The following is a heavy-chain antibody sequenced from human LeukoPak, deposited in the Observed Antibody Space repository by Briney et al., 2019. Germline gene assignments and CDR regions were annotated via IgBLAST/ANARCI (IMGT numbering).Heavy chain of an antibody. V-gene: IGHV1-2*02. D-gene: IGHD3-10*01. CDR3: ATGLFSYYYGSGA. Sequence: GASVKVSCKASGYTFTGYYMHWVRQAPGQGLEWMGWINPNGGGPKYAPKFQGRVTMTRDTSINTVYMELSRLRSDDTAVYYCATGLFSYYYGSGAWGQGTLGTVSS. CDR2: INPNGGGP. CDR1: GYTFTGYY. J-gene: IGHJ4*02.